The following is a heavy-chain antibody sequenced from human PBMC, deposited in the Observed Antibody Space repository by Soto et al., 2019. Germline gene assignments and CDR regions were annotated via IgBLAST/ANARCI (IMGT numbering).Heavy chain of an antibody. D-gene: IGHD3-22*01. V-gene: IGHV4-39*01. CDR3: ARLGGYVSVGYYYLWDS. CDR2: INYSGTT. J-gene: IGHJ4*02. CDR1: DGSMNSDSYY. Sequence: PWETLSLTCSFSDGSMNSDSYYCGWMRQPPWKGLEWIGVINYSGTTFHNVSLKSRVTMSVDSSRNQLSLKLTSVTAADTAVYYCARLGGYVSVGYYYLWDSWGQGTLGRVSS.